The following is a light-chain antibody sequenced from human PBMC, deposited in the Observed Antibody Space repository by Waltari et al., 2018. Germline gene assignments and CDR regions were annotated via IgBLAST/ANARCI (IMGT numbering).Light chain of an antibody. V-gene: IGLV3-21*01. Sequence: YVLTQPPSVSVAPRETARITCGGVNIGSKSVHWYQQKSGQAPVLVIYSDNDRPSAIHELYDGANAGDTATLDISGVESGDEADYYCQGWETSSVHPWVFGGGTKLTVL. J-gene: IGLJ3*02. CDR2: SDN. CDR3: QGWETSSVHPWV. CDR1: NIGSKS.